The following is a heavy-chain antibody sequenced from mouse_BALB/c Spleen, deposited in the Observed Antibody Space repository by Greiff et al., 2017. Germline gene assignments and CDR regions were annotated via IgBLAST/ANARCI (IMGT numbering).Heavy chain of an antibody. CDR2: ISSGGST. CDR1: GFTFSSYA. J-gene: IGHJ2*01. V-gene: IGHV5-6-5*01. CDR3: ARGITTATGYFDY. Sequence: DVKLVESGGGLVKPGGSLKLSCAASGFTFSSYAMSWVRQTPEKRLEWVASISSGGSTYYPDSVKGRFTISRDNARNILYLQMSSLRSEDTAMYYCARGITTATGYFDYWGQGTTLTVSS. D-gene: IGHD1-2*01.